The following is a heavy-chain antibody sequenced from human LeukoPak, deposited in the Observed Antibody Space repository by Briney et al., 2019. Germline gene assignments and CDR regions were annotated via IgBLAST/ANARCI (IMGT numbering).Heavy chain of an antibody. CDR1: GFTFSNYW. Sequence: GGSLRLSCGASGFTFSNYWMSWVRQAPGKGLEWVINISQDGSGKNYADSVEGRFTISRDNAKNSLYLQMNSLRAEDTAVYYCANHPNDAIAGWGQGTLVTVSS. D-gene: IGHD1-1*01. J-gene: IGHJ4*02. CDR2: ISQDGSGK. CDR3: ANHPNDAIAG. V-gene: IGHV3-7*01.